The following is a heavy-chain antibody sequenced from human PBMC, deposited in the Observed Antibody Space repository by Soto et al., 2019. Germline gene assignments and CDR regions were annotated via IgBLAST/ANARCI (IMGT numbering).Heavy chain of an antibody. Sequence: GGSLRLSCAASGFTFDDYAMRWVRQAPGKGLEWVSGISWNSGSIGYADSMKGRFTISRDNAKNSLYLQMNSLRAEDTALYYCAKGRLASYLLGYYGSGSYYNALDYWGQGTLVTVSS. V-gene: IGHV3-9*01. CDR3: AKGRLASYLLGYYGSGSYYNALDY. CDR2: ISWNSGSI. J-gene: IGHJ4*02. D-gene: IGHD3-10*01. CDR1: GFTFDDYA.